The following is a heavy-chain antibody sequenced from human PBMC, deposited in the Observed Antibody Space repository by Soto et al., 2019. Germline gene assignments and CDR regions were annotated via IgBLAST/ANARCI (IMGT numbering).Heavy chain of an antibody. J-gene: IGHJ3*02. CDR1: GDSVSSNSAA. Sequence: SQTLSLTCAISGDSVSSNSAAWNWIRQSPSRGLEWLGRTYYRSKWYNDYAVSVKSRITINPDTSKNQFSLQLNSVTPEDTAVYYCARVGIPAVAGTVDGDAFDIWGQGTMVTVSS. CDR2: TYYRSKWYN. CDR3: ARVGIPAVAGTVDGDAFDI. V-gene: IGHV6-1*01. D-gene: IGHD6-19*01.